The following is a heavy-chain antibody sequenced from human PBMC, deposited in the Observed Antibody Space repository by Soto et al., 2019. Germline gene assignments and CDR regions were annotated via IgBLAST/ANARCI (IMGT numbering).Heavy chain of an antibody. CDR1: GGTFSRYA. D-gene: IGHD3-3*01. Sequence: QVQLVQSGAEVKKPGSSVKVSCEASGGTFSRYAISWVRQAPGQGLEWMGGIIPIFGTANYAQKFQGRVTITADESTSTAYMELSSLRSEDTAVYYCARSPSLTIFGQGVWFDPWGQGTLVTVSS. J-gene: IGHJ5*02. CDR2: IIPIFGTA. V-gene: IGHV1-69*01. CDR3: ARSPSLTIFGQGVWFDP.